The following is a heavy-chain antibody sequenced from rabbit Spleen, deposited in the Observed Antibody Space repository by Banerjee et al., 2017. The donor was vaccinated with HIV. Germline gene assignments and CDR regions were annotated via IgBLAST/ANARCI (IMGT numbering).Heavy chain of an antibody. CDR2: IYTRDGST. Sequence: QSLEESGGDLVKPETSLTLTCTASGFTLSGYWMCWVRQAPGKGLELIAWIYTRDGSTWYASWVNGRFTISRSTSLNTVDLKMTSLTAADTATYFCARDLAGYVGFGYISYLDLWGPGTLVTVS. CDR1: GFTLSGYW. V-gene: IGHV1S43*01. CDR3: ARDLAGYVGFGYISYLDL. D-gene: IGHD4-2*01. J-gene: IGHJ4*01.